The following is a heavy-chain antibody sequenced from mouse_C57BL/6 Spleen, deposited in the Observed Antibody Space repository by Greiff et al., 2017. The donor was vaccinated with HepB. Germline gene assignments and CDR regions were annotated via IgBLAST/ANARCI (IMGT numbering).Heavy chain of an antibody. CDR1: GYSITSGYY. CDR2: ISYDGSN. Sequence: EVQVVESGPGLVKPSQSLSLTCSVTGYSITSGYYWNWIRQFPGNKLEWMGYISYDGSNNYNPSLKNRISITRDTPKNQFFLKLNSVTTEDTATYYCARESYDYDVVNAMDYWGQGTSVTVSS. CDR3: ARESYDYDVVNAMDY. J-gene: IGHJ4*01. V-gene: IGHV3-6*01. D-gene: IGHD2-4*01.